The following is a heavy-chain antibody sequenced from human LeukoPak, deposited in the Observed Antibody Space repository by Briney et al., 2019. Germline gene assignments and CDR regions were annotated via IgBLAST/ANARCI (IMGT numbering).Heavy chain of an antibody. CDR1: GYTFTSYG. J-gene: IGHJ5*02. Sequence: GASVKVSCKASGYTFTSYGISWVRQAPGQGLEWMGWISAYNGNTNYAQKLQGRVTMTTDTSTSTAYMELRSLRSDDTAVYYCARSGGSSGYLYYYDSSGLNPWGQGTLVTVSS. CDR3: ARSGGSSGYLYYYDSSGLNP. D-gene: IGHD3-22*01. V-gene: IGHV1-18*01. CDR2: ISAYNGNT.